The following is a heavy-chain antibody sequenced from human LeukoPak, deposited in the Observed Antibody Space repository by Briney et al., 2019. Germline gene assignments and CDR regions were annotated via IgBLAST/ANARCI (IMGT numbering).Heavy chain of an antibody. CDR3: ARDAFYCSSTSCYDY. CDR2: ISSSASAM. CDR1: GFTFSRYS. J-gene: IGHJ4*02. D-gene: IGHD2-2*01. Sequence: GGSLRLSCAASGFTFSRYSMNWVRQAPGKGLEWISYISSSASAMYYADSVKGRFTNSRDNAKTSVYLQMNSLRAEDTAVYFCARDAFYCSSTSCYDYWGQGTLVTVSP. V-gene: IGHV3-48*04.